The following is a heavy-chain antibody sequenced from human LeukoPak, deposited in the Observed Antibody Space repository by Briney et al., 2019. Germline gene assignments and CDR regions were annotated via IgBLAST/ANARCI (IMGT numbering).Heavy chain of an antibody. CDR2: IYTSGST. V-gene: IGHV4-4*09. CDR1: GGSISSYY. Sequence: PSETLSLTCTVSGGSISSYYWSWIRQPPGKGLEWIGYIYTSGSTNYNPSLKSRVTLSVDTSKNQFSLKLSSVTAADTAVYYCARLGYCSGGSCYPADWFDPWGQGTLVTVSS. CDR3: ARLGYCSGGSCYPADWFDP. J-gene: IGHJ5*02. D-gene: IGHD2-15*01.